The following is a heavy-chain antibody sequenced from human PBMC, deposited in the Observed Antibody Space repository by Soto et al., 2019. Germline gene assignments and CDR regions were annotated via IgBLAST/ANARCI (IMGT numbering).Heavy chain of an antibody. CDR3: ARERRSSSGYYYYYGMDV. D-gene: IGHD3-22*01. CDR1: GGTFSSYA. V-gene: IGHV1-69*13. Sequence: SVKVSCKXSGGTFSSYAISWVRQAPGQGLEWMGGIIPIFGTANYAQKFQGRVTITADESTSTAYMELSSLRSEDTAVYYCARERRSSSGYYYYYGMDVWGQGTTVTVSS. J-gene: IGHJ6*02. CDR2: IIPIFGTA.